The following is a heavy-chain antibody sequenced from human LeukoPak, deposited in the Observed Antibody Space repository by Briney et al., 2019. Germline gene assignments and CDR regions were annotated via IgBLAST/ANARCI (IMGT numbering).Heavy chain of an antibody. Sequence: ASVKVSCKASGYTFTSYDINWVRQATGQGLEWMGWMNPNSGNTGYAQKFQGRVTMTRNTSISTAYMELSSLRSEDTAVYYCARGRRDSGTDYYCYYMDVWGKGTTVTISS. D-gene: IGHD3-10*01. CDR1: GYTFTSYD. CDR2: MNPNSGNT. CDR3: ARGRRDSGTDYYCYYMDV. V-gene: IGHV1-8*01. J-gene: IGHJ6*03.